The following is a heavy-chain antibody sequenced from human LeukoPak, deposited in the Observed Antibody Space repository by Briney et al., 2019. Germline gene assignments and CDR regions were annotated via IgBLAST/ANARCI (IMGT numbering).Heavy chain of an antibody. J-gene: IGHJ4*02. CDR2: INPNSGGT. V-gene: IGHV1-2*04. CDR1: GYTFTGYY. Sequence: ASVKASCKASGYTFTGYYMHWVRQAPGQGLEWMGWINPNSGGTNYAQKFQGWVTMTRDTSISTAYMELSRLRSDDTAVYYCARVPYYYDSSGYYPFDYWGQGTLVTVSS. CDR3: ARVPYYYDSSGYYPFDY. D-gene: IGHD3-22*01.